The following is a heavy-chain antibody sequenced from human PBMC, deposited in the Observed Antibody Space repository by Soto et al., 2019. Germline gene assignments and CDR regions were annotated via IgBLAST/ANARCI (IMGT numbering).Heavy chain of an antibody. CDR1: GGSISSYY. CDR2: IYYSGST. D-gene: IGHD4-17*01. Sequence: QVQLQESGPGLVKPSETLSLTCTVSGGSISSYYWSWIRQPPGKGLEWIGYIYYSGSTNYNPSLKSRVTISVDTSKNQFSLKLSSVTAADTAVYYCARRYGANFDYWGQATLVTVSS. J-gene: IGHJ4*02. V-gene: IGHV4-59*08. CDR3: ARRYGANFDY.